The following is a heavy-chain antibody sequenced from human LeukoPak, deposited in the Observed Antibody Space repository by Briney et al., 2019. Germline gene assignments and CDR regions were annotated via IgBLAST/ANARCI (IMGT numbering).Heavy chain of an antibody. CDR2: ISYDGSNK. J-gene: IGHJ5*02. D-gene: IGHD3-16*01. V-gene: IGHV3-30*18. Sequence: GGSLRLSCVASGFTFSSYGMHWVRQAPGRGLERVAVISYDGSNKYYADSVKGRFTISRDNSKNTLYPQMNSLRAEDTAVYYCAKDLGMGPWGQGTLVTVSS. CDR3: AKDLGMGP. CDR1: GFTFSSYG.